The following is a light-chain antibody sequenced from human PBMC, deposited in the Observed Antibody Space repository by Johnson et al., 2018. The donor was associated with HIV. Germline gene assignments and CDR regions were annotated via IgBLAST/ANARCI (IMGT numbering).Light chain of an antibody. Sequence: QSVLTQPPSVSAAPGQKVTISCSGSSCDIGNNYVSWHHQLQGTAPKLLIFDNNKRPSGIPDRISGSKSGTSAILGITGRQTGDEADYHCGTWDSRLSTGHVFEPGTKVPVL. CDR1: SCDIGNNY. V-gene: IGLV1-51*01. CDR2: DNN. CDR3: GTWDSRLSTGHV. J-gene: IGLJ1*01.